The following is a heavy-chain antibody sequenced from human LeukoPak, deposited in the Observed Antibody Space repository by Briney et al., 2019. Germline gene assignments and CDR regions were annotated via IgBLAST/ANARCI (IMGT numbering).Heavy chain of an antibody. CDR2: IWYDGSNK. V-gene: IGHV3-33*01. CDR1: GFTFSSYG. D-gene: IGHD3-3*01. J-gene: IGHJ4*02. CDR3: ARDSVLRFLEWSYTGDY. Sequence: GRSLRLSCAASGFTFSSYGMHWVRQAPGKGLEWVAVIWYDGSNKYYADSVKGRFTISRDNSKNTLYLQMNSLRAEDTAVYYCARDSVLRFLEWSYTGDYWGQGTLVTVSS.